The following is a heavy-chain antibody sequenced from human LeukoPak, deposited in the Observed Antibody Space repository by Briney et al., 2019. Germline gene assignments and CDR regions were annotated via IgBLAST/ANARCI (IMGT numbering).Heavy chain of an antibody. CDR2: INHSGST. J-gene: IGHJ4*02. CDR3: ARSSIAAPTGPPAY. V-gene: IGHV4-34*01. Sequence: SETLSLTCAVYGGSFSGYYWSWIRQPPGKGLEWIGEINHSGSTNYNPSLKSRVTISVDTSKNQFSLKLSSVTAADTAVYYCARSSIAAPTGPPAYWGQGTLVTVSS. CDR1: GGSFSGYY. D-gene: IGHD6-6*01.